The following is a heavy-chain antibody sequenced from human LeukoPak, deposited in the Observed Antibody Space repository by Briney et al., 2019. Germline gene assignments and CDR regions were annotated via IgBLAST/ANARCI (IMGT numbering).Heavy chain of an antibody. D-gene: IGHD1-26*01. J-gene: IGHJ4*02. CDR3: ARVGGDHPLSYFDY. Sequence: PSETLSLTCTVSGGPISSYYWSWIRQPAGKGLEWIGRIYTSGSTNYNPSLKSRVTISVDKSKNQFSLKLSSVTAADTAVYYCARVGGDHPLSYFDYWGQGTLVTVSS. V-gene: IGHV4-4*07. CDR2: IYTSGST. CDR1: GGPISSYY.